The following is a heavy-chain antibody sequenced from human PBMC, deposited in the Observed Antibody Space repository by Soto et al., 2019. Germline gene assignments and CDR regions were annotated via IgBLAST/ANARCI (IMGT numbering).Heavy chain of an antibody. V-gene: IGHV4-30-2*01. CDR3: ARGVYYYGSGRYYTEYYFDY. D-gene: IGHD3-10*01. CDR2: IYHSGGT. CDR1: GCSLSSGGYS. Sequence: SETLSLTCAVSGCSLSSGGYSWSWIRQPPGKGLEWIGYIYHSGGTYYDPSLKSRVTISVDRSKNQFSLKLSSVTAADTAVYYCARGVYYYGSGRYYTEYYFDYWGQGTLVTVSS. J-gene: IGHJ4*02.